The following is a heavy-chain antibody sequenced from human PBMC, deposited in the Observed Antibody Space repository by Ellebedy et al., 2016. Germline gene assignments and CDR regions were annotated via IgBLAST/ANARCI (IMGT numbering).Heavy chain of an antibody. J-gene: IGHJ5*02. CDR1: GFTFSTYT. CDR2: ITSSGSYI. CDR3: ARGVGGTSLNWFDP. V-gene: IGHV3-21*01. Sequence: GGSLRLSXAASGFTFSTYTMNWVRQAPGKGLEWVSSITSSGSYIYYADSLKGRFTISRDNAKNSLYLQMNSLRAEDTAVHYCARGVGGTSLNWFDPWGQGTLVTVSS. D-gene: IGHD3-16*01.